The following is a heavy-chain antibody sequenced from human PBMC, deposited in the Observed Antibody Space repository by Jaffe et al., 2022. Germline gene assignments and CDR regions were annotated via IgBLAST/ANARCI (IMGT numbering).Heavy chain of an antibody. CDR1: GGSFSGYY. V-gene: IGHV4-34*01. Sequence: QVQLQQWGAGLLKPSETLSLTCAVYGGSFSGYYWSWIRQPPGKGLEWIGEINHSGSTNYNPSLKSRVTISVDTSKNQFSLKLSSVTAADTAVYYCARGRRSMVRGVGPLDYWGQGTLVTVSS. D-gene: IGHD3-10*01. CDR3: ARGRRSMVRGVGPLDY. J-gene: IGHJ4*02. CDR2: INHSGST.